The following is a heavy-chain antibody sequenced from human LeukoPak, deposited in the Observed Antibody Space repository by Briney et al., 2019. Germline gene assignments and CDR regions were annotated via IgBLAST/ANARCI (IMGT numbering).Heavy chain of an antibody. CDR2: IYYSRST. D-gene: IGHD4-17*01. V-gene: IGHV4-31*03. CDR1: GGSISSGGYY. CDR3: ARGYGDSPYFDY. J-gene: IGHJ4*02. Sequence: SQTLSLTCTVSGGSISSGGYYWSWIRQHPGTGLEWIGYIYYSRSTYYNPSLKSRVTISVDTSKNQFSLKLSSVTAADTAVYYCARGYGDSPYFDYWGQGTLVTVSS.